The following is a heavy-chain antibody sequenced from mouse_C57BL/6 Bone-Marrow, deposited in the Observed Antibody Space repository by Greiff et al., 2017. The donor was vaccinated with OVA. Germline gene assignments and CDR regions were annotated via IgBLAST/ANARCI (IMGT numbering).Heavy chain of an antibody. CDR1: GYSITSGYY. CDR2: ISYDGSN. Sequence: VQLQQSGPGLVKPSQSLSLTCSVTGYSITSGYYWNWIRQFPGNKLEWMGYISYDGSNNYKPSLKNRISITRDTSKNQFFLKLNSVTTEDTATYYCVSPWYFDVWGTGTTVTVSS. V-gene: IGHV3-6*01. CDR3: VSPWYFDV. J-gene: IGHJ1*03.